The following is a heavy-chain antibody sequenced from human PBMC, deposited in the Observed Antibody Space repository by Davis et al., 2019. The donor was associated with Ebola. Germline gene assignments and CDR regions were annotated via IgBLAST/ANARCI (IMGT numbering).Heavy chain of an antibody. CDR1: GRSISSGGYP. CDR3: ARDLRNSSGSSGWFDP. J-gene: IGHJ5*02. V-gene: IGHV4-30-2*01. Sequence: TLSLTCAVSGRSISSGGYPWSSIRQPPGMGLPWHGHIYHSGSTYYNPSLKSRVSISGDKSKNQFFLKLSSVTAADTAVYYCARDLRNSSGSSGWFDPWGQGILVTV. CDR2: IYHSGST. D-gene: IGHD3-22*01.